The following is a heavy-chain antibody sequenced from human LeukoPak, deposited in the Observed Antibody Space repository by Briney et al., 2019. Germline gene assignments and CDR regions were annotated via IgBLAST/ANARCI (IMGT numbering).Heavy chain of an antibody. Sequence: GESLKISCKGSGYGFTTNWIGWVRQAPGQGLEWMGIINPSGGTTTYAQKLQGRVTMTRDTSTTTVYMELSSLTSEDTAVYYCARDTPYYGSGLDYGGNFDNWGQGTLVTVSS. D-gene: IGHD3-10*01. V-gene: IGHV1-46*04. CDR1: GYGFTTNW. CDR2: INPSGGTT. CDR3: ARDTPYYGSGLDYGGNFDN. J-gene: IGHJ4*02.